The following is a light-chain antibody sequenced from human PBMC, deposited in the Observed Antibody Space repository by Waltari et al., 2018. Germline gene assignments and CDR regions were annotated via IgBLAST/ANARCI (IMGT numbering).Light chain of an antibody. CDR3: QQLETDPRT. Sequence: DIQLTQSPSFLSASLGDRVTITCRARQGINIYLAWYQQKPGKAPNLLISVASTLQVGVPSRFSGSGSGTEVFLTISSLQPEDFATYFCQQLETDPRTFGGGTKVEIK. CDR2: VAS. CDR1: QGINIY. V-gene: IGKV1-9*01. J-gene: IGKJ4*01.